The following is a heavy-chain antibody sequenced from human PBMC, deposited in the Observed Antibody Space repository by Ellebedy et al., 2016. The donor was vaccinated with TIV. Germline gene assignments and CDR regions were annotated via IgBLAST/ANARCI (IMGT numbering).Heavy chain of an antibody. D-gene: IGHD2-2*01. CDR2: IYYSGST. J-gene: IGHJ3*02. CDR3: ARPEMPLLFDAFHI. Sequence: GSLRLSCTVSGGSVSSGSYYWGWIRQPPGKGLEWIGSIYYSGSTNYNPYLKSRVTIFVDTSKNQLSLKLSSVPAADTAVYYCARPEMPLLFDAFHIWGQGTMVTVSS. CDR1: GGSVSSGSYY. V-gene: IGHV4-39*01.